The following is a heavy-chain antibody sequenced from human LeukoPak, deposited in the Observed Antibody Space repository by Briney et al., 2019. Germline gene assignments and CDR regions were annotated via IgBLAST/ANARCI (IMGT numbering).Heavy chain of an antibody. V-gene: IGHV3-11*05. CDR1: GFTFSPYA. D-gene: IGHD2-2*01. Sequence: PGGSLRLSCAASGFTFSPYAMHWIRQAPGKGLEWVSYISSSSSYTNYADSVKGRFTISRDNAKNSLYLQMNSLRAEDTAVYYCARGGTIVVVPAAMPVGDAFDIWGQGTMVTVSS. CDR2: ISSSSSYT. CDR3: ARGGTIVVVPAAMPVGDAFDI. J-gene: IGHJ3*02.